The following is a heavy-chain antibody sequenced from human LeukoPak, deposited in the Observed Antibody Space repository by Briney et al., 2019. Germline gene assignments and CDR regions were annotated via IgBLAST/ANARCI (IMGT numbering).Heavy chain of an antibody. J-gene: IGHJ6*04. V-gene: IGHV3-30*04. Sequence: GRSLRLSCAASGFIFNNYAMHWVRQAPGKGLEWVAVISNDGTKKNYADSVKGRCIISRDNSKNMLYLEMNSLRAEDTAVYYCAELGITMIGGVWGKGTTVTISS. CDR3: AELGITMIGGV. CDR1: GFIFNNYA. D-gene: IGHD3-10*02. CDR2: ISNDGTKK.